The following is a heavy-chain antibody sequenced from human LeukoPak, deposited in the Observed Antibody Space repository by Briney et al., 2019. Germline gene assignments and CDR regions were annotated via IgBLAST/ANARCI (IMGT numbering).Heavy chain of an antibody. V-gene: IGHV3-33*06. CDR1: GFTFSSYG. CDR2: IWYDGSNK. CDR3: AKDTSGYDFGFDY. D-gene: IGHD5-12*01. Sequence: PGRSLRLSCAASGFTFSSYGMHWVRQAPGKGLEWVAVIWYDGSNKYYADSVKGRFTISRDNSKNTLYLRMNSLRAEDTAVYYCAKDTSGYDFGFDYWGQGTLVTVSS. J-gene: IGHJ4*02.